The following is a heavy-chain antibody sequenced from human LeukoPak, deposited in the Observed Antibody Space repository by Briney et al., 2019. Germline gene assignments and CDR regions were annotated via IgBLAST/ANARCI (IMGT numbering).Heavy chain of an antibody. V-gene: IGHV4-59*01. CDR2: IYYSGST. CDR3: ARGVRGGYDYYYYYMDV. J-gene: IGHJ6*03. Sequence: SETLSLTCTVSGGSISSYYWSWIRQPPGKGLEWIGYIYYSGSTNYNPSLKSRVTISVDTSKNQFSLKLSPVTAADTAVYYCARGVRGGYDYYYYYMDVWGKGTTVTVSS. D-gene: IGHD5-12*01. CDR1: GGSISSYY.